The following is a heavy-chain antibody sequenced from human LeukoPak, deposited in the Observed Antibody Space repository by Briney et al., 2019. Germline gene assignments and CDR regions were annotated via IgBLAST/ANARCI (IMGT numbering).Heavy chain of an antibody. CDR1: GGSISSYY. Sequence: SETLSLTCTVSGGSISSYYWSWIRQPAGKGLEWIGRIYTSGSTNYNPSLKSRVTMSVDTSKNQFSLKLSSVTAADTAVYYCAREDTYYYDSSGDDAFDIWGQGTMVTVSS. J-gene: IGHJ3*02. D-gene: IGHD3-22*01. V-gene: IGHV4-4*07. CDR3: AREDTYYYDSSGDDAFDI. CDR2: IYTSGST.